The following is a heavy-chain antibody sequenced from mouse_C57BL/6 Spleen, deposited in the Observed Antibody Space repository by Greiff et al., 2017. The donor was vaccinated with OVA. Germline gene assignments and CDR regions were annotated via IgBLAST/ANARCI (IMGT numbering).Heavy chain of an antibody. J-gene: IGHJ4*01. V-gene: IGHV1-81*01. CDR1: GYTFTSYG. Sequence: QVQLKESGAELARPGASVKLSCKASGYTFTSYGISWVKQRTGQGLEWIGEIYPRSGNTYYNEKFKGKATLTADKSSSTAYMELRSLTSEDSAVYFCARSNSNYPYYYAMDYWGQGTSVTVSS. CDR3: ARSNSNYPYYYAMDY. CDR2: IYPRSGNT. D-gene: IGHD2-5*01.